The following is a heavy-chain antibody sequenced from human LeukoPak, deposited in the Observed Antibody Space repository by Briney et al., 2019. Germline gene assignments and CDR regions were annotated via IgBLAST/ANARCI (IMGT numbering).Heavy chain of an antibody. J-gene: IGHJ4*02. CDR3: AKGALDSSGSETLAFDY. Sequence: GGSLRLSCAASGFTFDDYAMHWVRQAPGKGLEWVSGISWNSGSIGYADSVKGRFTISRDNAKNSLYLQMNSLRAEDTALYYCAKGALDSSGSETLAFDYWGQGTLVTVSS. CDR1: GFTFDDYA. D-gene: IGHD3-22*01. V-gene: IGHV3-9*01. CDR2: ISWNSGSI.